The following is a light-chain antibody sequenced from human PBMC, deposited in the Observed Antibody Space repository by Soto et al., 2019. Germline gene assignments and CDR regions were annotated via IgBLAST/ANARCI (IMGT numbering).Light chain of an antibody. CDR1: QVISSY. CDR2: AAS. V-gene: IGKV1-39*01. J-gene: IGKJ5*01. Sequence: DIQLTQAPSFLSASAGDRVTITCRASQVISSYLAWYQQKPGRAPKLLIYAASSLQSGVPSRFSGSGSGTDGTITISSLQTEDCATYYCQQSYSTPITFGQGTRLEIK. CDR3: QQSYSTPIT.